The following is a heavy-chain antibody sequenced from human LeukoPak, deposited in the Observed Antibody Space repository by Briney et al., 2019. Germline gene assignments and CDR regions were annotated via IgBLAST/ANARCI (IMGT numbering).Heavy chain of an antibody. J-gene: IGHJ4*02. CDR3: AIVNSAQWLVGFNFDY. CDR2: IYTGGST. V-gene: IGHV3-53*01. CDR1: GFTVSSTY. Sequence: GGSLRLSCAASGFTVSSTYMSWVRQAPGRGLEWVSVIYTGGSTYYADSVKGRFTISRDNSKNTLCLQMNSLRAEDTAVYYCAIVNSAQWLVGFNFDYWGQGTLVTVSS. D-gene: IGHD6-19*01.